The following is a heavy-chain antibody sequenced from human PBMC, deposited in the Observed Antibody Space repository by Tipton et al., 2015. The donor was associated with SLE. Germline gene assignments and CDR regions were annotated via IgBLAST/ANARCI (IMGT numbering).Heavy chain of an antibody. CDR2: IYHSGST. V-gene: IGHV4-30-2*01. J-gene: IGHJ5*02. Sequence: TLSLTCAVPGGSISSGGYSWSWIRQPPGKGLEWIGYIYHSGSTYYNPSLKSRVTISVDRSKNQFSLKLSSVTAADTAVYYCARGDHPLPWFDPWGQGTLVTVSS. CDR1: GGSISSGGYS. CDR3: ARGDHPLPWFDP.